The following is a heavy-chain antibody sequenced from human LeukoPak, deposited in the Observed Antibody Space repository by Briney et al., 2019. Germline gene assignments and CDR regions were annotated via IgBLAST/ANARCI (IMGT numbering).Heavy chain of an antibody. CDR2: IIPIFGTA. Sequence: SVKVSCKASGGTFSCYAISWVRQAPGQGLEWMGEIIPIFGTANYAQKFQGRVTITADESTSTAYMELSSLRSEETAVFYSARGGLYILVVVAAQYDAFDLWGQGTMVTVSS. D-gene: IGHD2-15*01. J-gene: IGHJ3*01. CDR3: ARGGLYILVVVAAQYDAFDL. V-gene: IGHV1-69*13. CDR1: GGTFSCYA.